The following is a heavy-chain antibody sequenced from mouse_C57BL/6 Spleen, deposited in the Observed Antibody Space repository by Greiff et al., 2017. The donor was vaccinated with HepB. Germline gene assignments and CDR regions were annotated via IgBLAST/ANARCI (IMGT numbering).Heavy chain of an antibody. CDR1: GYTFTNYW. J-gene: IGHJ2*01. V-gene: IGHV1-63*01. CDR3: ARRGDSNYVYYFDY. CDR2: IYPGGGYT. D-gene: IGHD2-5*01. Sequence: VHLVESGAELVRPGTSVKMSCKASGYTFTNYWIGWAKQRPGHGLEWIGDIYPGGGYTNYNEKFKGKATLTADKSSSTAYMQFSSLTSEDSAIYYCARRGDSNYVYYFDYWGQGTTLTVSS.